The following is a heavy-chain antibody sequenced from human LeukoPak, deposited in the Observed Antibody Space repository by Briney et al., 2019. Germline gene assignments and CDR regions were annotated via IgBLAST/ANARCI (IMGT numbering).Heavy chain of an antibody. V-gene: IGHV4-4*07. Sequence: SETLSLTCTVSGASISNYSWSWIRQPAGKGLEGSGRFHNGGSTKYNFFLTSRVTISVDTSKNLFSLKLRSVAAADTAVYYCARERYDFWSGHDNALDVWGQGTTVTVSS. CDR2: FHNGGST. CDR3: ARERYDFWSGHDNALDV. D-gene: IGHD3-3*01. J-gene: IGHJ6*02. CDR1: GASISNYS.